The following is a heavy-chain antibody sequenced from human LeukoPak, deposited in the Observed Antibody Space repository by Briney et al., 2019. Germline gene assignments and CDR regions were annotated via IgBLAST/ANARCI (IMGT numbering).Heavy chain of an antibody. V-gene: IGHV3-49*04. Sequence: PGGSLRLSCTASGFTFGDYAMSWVRQAPGKGLEWVGFIRNKAYGGTTEYAAPVKGRFTISRDDSKSIAYLQVNSLKTEDTAVYYCTRVRYSSGWYFDYWGQGTLVTVSS. CDR3: TRVRYSSGWYFDY. J-gene: IGHJ4*02. CDR1: GFTFGDYA. D-gene: IGHD6-19*01. CDR2: IRNKAYGGTT.